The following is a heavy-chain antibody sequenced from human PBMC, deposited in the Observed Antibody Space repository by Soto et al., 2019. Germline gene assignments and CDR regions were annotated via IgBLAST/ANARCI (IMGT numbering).Heavy chain of an antibody. CDR2: IYTSGST. Sequence: SETLSLTCTVSGGSISSYYWSWIRQPAGKGLEWIGRIYTSGSTNYNPSLESRVTMSVDTSKNQFSLKLSSVTAADTAVYYCAREPAYSYGYIFDYWGQGTLVTVSS. V-gene: IGHV4-4*07. CDR1: GGSISSYY. J-gene: IGHJ4*02. D-gene: IGHD5-18*01. CDR3: AREPAYSYGYIFDY.